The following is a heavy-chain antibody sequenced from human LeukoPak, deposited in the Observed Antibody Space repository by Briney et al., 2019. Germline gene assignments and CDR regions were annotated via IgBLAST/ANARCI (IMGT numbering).Heavy chain of an antibody. D-gene: IGHD3-10*01. CDR2: IFYSGST. CDR3: ARHEFGSPSDD. Sequence: SEPLTLPCTVSGDSISAYDWSWIRQPPGKGLEWIGYIFYSGSTNYNPFLKRRVTMSVDTSKNQFSLRLSSVTAADTAVYYCARHEFGSPSDDWGPGTPVTVSS. V-gene: IGHV4-59*08. J-gene: IGHJ4*01. CDR1: GDSISAYD.